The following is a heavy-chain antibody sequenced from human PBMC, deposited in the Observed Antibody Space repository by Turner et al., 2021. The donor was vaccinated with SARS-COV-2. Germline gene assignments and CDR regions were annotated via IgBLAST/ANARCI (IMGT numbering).Heavy chain of an antibody. CDR3: AGQIWLRGLFDY. V-gene: IGHV4-39*01. J-gene: IGHJ4*02. CDR2: FYYSGST. CDR1: GRSISSSRYY. Sequence: LQLQESGPGLVKPSETLSLTFTVSGRSISSSRYYWGWIRQPPGKGLDWIGNFYYSGSTYYNPSIKSRVNISVDTSKNQISRKLSAVTAADTAVYYGAGQIWLRGLFDYWGQGTLVTVSS. D-gene: IGHD5-18*01.